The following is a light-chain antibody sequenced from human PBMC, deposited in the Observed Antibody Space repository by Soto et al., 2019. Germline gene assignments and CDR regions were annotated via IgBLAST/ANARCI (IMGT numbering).Light chain of an antibody. CDR1: QSLNSR. Sequence: DIQLTQSPSTLSASVGDRVTLTCRAAQSLNSRLAWYQHRPGKAPRLLIYDASTLHSGVPSRFSGSGSGTDFTLTISSLRPDDFATYYCQHYSGDRATFGQGTKVDIK. J-gene: IGKJ1*01. V-gene: IGKV1-5*01. CDR3: QHYSGDRAT. CDR2: DAS.